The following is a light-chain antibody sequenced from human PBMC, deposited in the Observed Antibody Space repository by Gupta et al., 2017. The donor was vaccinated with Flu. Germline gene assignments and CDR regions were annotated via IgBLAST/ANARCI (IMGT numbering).Light chain of an antibody. CDR1: DSGTKS. J-gene: IGLJ1*01. CDR2: HNN. CDR3: QVWDSSSDYV. V-gene: IGLV3-21*02. Sequence: SYVLTQPPSVSVAPGQTARITCGGNDSGTKSVFWYQQRPGQAPVLVVFHNNDRPSGIPERFSGSNSGITATLTISRVEAGEEADYYCQVWDSSSDYVFGTGTKVTVL.